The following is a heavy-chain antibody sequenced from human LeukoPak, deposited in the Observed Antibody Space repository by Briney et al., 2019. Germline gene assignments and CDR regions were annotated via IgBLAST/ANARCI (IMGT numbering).Heavy chain of an antibody. CDR3: ATDPPPYCSGGSCYQY. CDR1: GYTLTELS. D-gene: IGHD2-15*01. V-gene: IGHV1-24*01. CDR2: FDPEDGET. Sequence: ASVKVSCKVSGYTLTELSMHWVRQAPGKGLEWMGGFDPEDGETIYAQKFQGRVTMTEDTSTDTAYMELSSLRSEDTAVYYCATDPPPYCSGGSCYQYWGQGTLVTVSS. J-gene: IGHJ4*02.